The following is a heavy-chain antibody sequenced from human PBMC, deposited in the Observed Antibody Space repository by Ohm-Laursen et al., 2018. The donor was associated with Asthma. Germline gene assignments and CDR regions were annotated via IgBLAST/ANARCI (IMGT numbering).Heavy chain of an antibody. CDR2: LNSVFGTS. Sequence: SSVKVSCKSLGGPFSTSVFGWVRQAPGQGLEWLGGLNSVFGTSTYAQKFHDRFTITADEYTSTVNMTLSSLTPEDTAVYYCARKAGSCIVSTCYSLDFWGQGTLVTVSS. CDR1: GGPFSTSV. CDR3: ARKAGSCIVSTCYSLDF. J-gene: IGHJ4*02. D-gene: IGHD2-15*01. V-gene: IGHV1-69*01.